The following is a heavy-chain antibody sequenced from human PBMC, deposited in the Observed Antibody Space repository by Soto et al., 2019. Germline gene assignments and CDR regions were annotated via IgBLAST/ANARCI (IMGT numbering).Heavy chain of an antibody. Sequence: ASVKVSCKASGYTFTSYGLDWVRQAPGQGLEWMGWISPYNGNTNYAQKLQGRVTMTTDTSTNTAYMELRSLRSDDAAVYYCARGATTQSMVGTTTGYFYGMDVWGQGTTVTVSS. CDR1: GYTFTSYG. D-gene: IGHD1-26*01. CDR3: ARGATTQSMVGTTTGYFYGMDV. V-gene: IGHV1-18*01. J-gene: IGHJ6*02. CDR2: ISPYNGNT.